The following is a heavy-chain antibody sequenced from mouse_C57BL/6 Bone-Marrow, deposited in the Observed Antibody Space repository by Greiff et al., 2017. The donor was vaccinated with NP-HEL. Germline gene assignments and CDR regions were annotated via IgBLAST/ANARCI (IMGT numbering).Heavy chain of an antibody. V-gene: IGHV1-4*01. Sequence: QVQLQQSGAELARPGASVKMSCKASGYTFTSYTMHWVKQRPGQGLEWIGYINPSSGYTKYNQKFKDKATLTADKSSSTAYMQLSSLTSEDSAVYYCARHYYGSSYEYFDVGGTGTTVTVSS. D-gene: IGHD1-1*01. CDR2: INPSSGYT. CDR3: ARHYYGSSYEYFDV. CDR1: GYTFTSYT. J-gene: IGHJ1*03.